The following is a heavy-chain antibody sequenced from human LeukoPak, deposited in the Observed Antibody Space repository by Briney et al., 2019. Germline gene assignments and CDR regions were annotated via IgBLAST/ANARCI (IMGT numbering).Heavy chain of an antibody. J-gene: IGHJ4*01. CDR2: TTHDEGNK. V-gene: IGHV3-30*02. Sequence: PGDSLRLSRAASGFNFSIYAMHCLRQAPGKGLVWVAFTTHDEGNKYYADSVKGRFTISRDNAKNTLYLQLNSLRPEDTVLYYCTKDRANACTSDNWGQGTLVTVSS. CDR1: GFNFSIYA. CDR3: TKDRANACTSDN. D-gene: IGHD2-8*01.